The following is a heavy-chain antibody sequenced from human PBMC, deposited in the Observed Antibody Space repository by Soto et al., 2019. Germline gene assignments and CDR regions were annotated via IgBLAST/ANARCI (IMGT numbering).Heavy chain of an antibody. CDR3: AAGGVVVIYYYYGMDV. Sequence: ASVKVSCKASGYTFTSYGISWVRQAPGQGLEWMGWISAYNGNTNYAQKLQERVTITRDMSTSTAYMELSSLRSEDTAVYYCAAGGVVVIYYYYGMDVWGQGTTVTVSS. CDR2: ISAYNGNT. V-gene: IGHV1-18*01. D-gene: IGHD3-22*01. J-gene: IGHJ6*02. CDR1: GYTFTSYG.